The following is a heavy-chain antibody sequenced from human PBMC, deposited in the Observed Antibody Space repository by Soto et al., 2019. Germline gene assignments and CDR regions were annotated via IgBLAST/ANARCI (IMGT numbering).Heavy chain of an antibody. J-gene: IGHJ4*02. V-gene: IGHV4-31*03. CDR1: GGSISSRVYY. CDR3: ARYDCSGGSCYSVYFDS. D-gene: IGHD2-15*01. CDR2: IHYTGST. Sequence: SETLSLTCTVSGGSISSRVYYWSWIRQHPGKGLEWIGYIHYTGSTYYNPSLKGRVTMSVDTSKKQFSLKLSSVTAADTAVYYCARYDCSGGSCYSVYFDSWGQGTLVTVSS.